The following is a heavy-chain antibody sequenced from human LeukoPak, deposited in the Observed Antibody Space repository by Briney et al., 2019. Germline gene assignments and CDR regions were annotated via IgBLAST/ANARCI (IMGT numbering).Heavy chain of an antibody. CDR3: ARVMMGATVTTFHYYCMDV. V-gene: IGHV3-21*01. CDR2: ITSSSSHL. Sequence: GGSLRLSCAACGSTFSHYSIDWVRQAPGKGLERVASITSSSSHLYYADSVKGRFTISRDNAKNELYLQMNSLRAEDTAIYYCARVMMGATVTTFHYYCMDVWGVGTTVTVSS. D-gene: IGHD4-11*01. J-gene: IGHJ6*03. CDR1: GSTFSHYS.